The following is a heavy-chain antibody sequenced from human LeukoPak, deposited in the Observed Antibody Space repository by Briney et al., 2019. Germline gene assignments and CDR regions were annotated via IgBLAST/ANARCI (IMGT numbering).Heavy chain of an antibody. Sequence: GASVKVSCKASGYTFTSYYMHWVRQAPGQGLEWMGIINPSGGSTSYAQKFQGRVTMTRDTSTSTVYMELSSLRSEDTAVYYCATDPKLRYGSTYYYYGMDVWGQGTTVTVSS. D-gene: IGHD3-10*01. CDR1: GYTFTSYY. J-gene: IGHJ6*02. V-gene: IGHV1-46*01. CDR2: INPSGGST. CDR3: ATDPKLRYGSTYYYYGMDV.